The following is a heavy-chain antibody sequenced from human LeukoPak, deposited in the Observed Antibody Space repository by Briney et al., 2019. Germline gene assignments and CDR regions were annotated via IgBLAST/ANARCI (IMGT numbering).Heavy chain of an antibody. CDR1: GFTFSSAW. D-gene: IGHD6-6*01. Sequence: GRSLRLSCAASGFTFSSAWMSWVRQAPGKGLEWVGRVNSRIDGETTDYAAPVKGRFTISRDDSENTLYLQMNSLKTEDTAVYYCTSDVPISMAHSFDYWGQGTLVTPSA. V-gene: IGHV3-15*01. CDR3: TSDVPISMAHSFDY. CDR2: VNSRIDGETT. J-gene: IGHJ4*02.